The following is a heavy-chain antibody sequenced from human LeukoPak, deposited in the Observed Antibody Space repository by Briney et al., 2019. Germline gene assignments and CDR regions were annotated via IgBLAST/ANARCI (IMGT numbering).Heavy chain of an antibody. CDR2: IYTSGST. CDR1: GGSISGYY. V-gene: IGHV4-4*07. Sequence: SETLSLTCSVSGGSISGYYWTWIRQPAGKGLEWIGRIYTSGSTNYNPSLKSRVTISVDTSKNQFSLKLSSVTAADTAVYYCARERQQLVRYFDYWGQGTLVTVSS. J-gene: IGHJ4*02. CDR3: ARERQQLVRYFDY. D-gene: IGHD6-13*01.